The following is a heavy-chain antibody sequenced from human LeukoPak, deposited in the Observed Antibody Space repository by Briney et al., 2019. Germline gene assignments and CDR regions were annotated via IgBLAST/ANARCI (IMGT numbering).Heavy chain of an antibody. J-gene: IGHJ4*02. CDR1: RFAFSSYG. CDR3: ARDKLLWFGDLAQPYH. V-gene: IGHV3-30*03. Sequence: PGGSLRLSCAAYRFAFSSYGRHWVRQAPGKGLEWVAVISYDGSNKYYADSVKGRFTISRDNSKNTLYLQMNSLRADDTAVYYCARDKLLWFGDLAQPYHWGQGNLVTVSS. D-gene: IGHD3-10*01. CDR2: ISYDGSNK.